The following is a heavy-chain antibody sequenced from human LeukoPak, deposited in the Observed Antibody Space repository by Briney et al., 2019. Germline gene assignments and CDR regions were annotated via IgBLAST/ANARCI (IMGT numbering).Heavy chain of an antibody. V-gene: IGHV1-8*03. CDR2: MNPNSGNT. CDR1: GYTFTSYD. Sequence: ASVKVSCKASGYTFTSYDINWVRQATGQGLEWMGWMNPNSGNTGYAQRLQGGVTITRNTSISTAYMELSSLRSEDTAVYYCVRGAGSCSSTSCSLGYWGQGTLVTVSS. D-gene: IGHD2-2*01. J-gene: IGHJ4*02. CDR3: VRGAGSCSSTSCSLGY.